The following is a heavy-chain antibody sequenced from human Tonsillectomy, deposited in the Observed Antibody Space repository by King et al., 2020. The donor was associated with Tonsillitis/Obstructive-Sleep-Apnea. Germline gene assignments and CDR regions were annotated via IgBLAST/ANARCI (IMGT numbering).Heavy chain of an antibody. CDR2: IYPDDSNT. D-gene: IGHD6-19*01. CDR3: ARLISVAGTDNWFDP. Sequence: VQLVESEAEVKKPGESLKISCKGSGYSFTTYWIVWVRQMPGKGLEWMGIIYPDDSNTRYSPSFQGQVTISADKSISTAYLQWSSLKASDTAMYYCARLISVAGTDNWFDPWGQGTLVTVSS. V-gene: IGHV5-51*01. CDR1: GYSFTTYW. J-gene: IGHJ5*02.